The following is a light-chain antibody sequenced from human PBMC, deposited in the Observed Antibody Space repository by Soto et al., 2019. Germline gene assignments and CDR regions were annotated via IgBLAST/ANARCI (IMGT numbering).Light chain of an antibody. CDR3: QQYNNWWT. Sequence: EIVMTQSPATLSVSPGERATLSCRASQSVSSNLAWYQQKPGQAPRLLMYGTSTRATGIPARFSGSGSGTEFTLTISSLQSEDFAVYYCQQYNNWWTFGQGTKVDIK. V-gene: IGKV3-15*01. J-gene: IGKJ1*01. CDR1: QSVSSN. CDR2: GTS.